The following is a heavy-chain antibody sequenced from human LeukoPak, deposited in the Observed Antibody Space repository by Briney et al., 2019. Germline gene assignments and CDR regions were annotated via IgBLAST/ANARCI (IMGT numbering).Heavy chain of an antibody. CDR2: IKKDGSEK. D-gene: IGHD2-15*01. V-gene: IGHV3-7*01. CDR1: GFTFSSHW. Sequence: GGSLRLSCAASGFTFSSHWMSWVRQAPGKGLEWVANIKKDGSEKYYVDSVKGRFTISRDNAKNTLYLQMNSLRAEDTAVYYCARDTLVIGAPDGPIDYWGQGSLVTVSS. J-gene: IGHJ4*02. CDR3: ARDTLVIGAPDGPIDY.